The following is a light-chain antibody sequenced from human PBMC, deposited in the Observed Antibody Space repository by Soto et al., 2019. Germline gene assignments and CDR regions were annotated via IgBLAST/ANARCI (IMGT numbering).Light chain of an antibody. V-gene: IGKV3-11*01. J-gene: IGKJ5*01. CDR3: QQRSNWPPIP. Sequence: SVLTQYPATLSLSPRERATLSCRTSQSVSSYLAWYQQKPGQAPRLLIYDASNRATGIPARFSGSGSGTDFTLTISSLEPEDFAVYYCQQRSNWPPIPFGQGRLLEVK. CDR2: DAS. CDR1: QSVSSY.